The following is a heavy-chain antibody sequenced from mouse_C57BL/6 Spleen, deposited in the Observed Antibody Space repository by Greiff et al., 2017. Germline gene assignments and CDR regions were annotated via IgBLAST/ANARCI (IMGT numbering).Heavy chain of an antibody. V-gene: IGHV1-80*01. D-gene: IGHD2-5*01. CDR2: IYPGDGDT. CDR1: GYAFSSYW. CDR3: ARGGYSNYVSYAMDY. J-gene: IGHJ4*01. Sequence: QVQLQQSGAELVKPGASVKISCKASGYAFSSYWMNWVKQRPGKGLEWIGQIYPGDGDTNYNGKIKGKATLTADKSSSTAYMQLSSLTSEDSAVYFCARGGYSNYVSYAMDYWGQGTSVTVSS.